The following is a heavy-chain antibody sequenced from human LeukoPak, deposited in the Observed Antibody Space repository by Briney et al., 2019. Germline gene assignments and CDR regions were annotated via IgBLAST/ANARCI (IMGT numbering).Heavy chain of an antibody. CDR1: GFTFSSYS. CDR2: ISSSSSCI. Sequence: GGSLRLSCAASGFTFSSYSMDWVRQAPGKGLEWVSSISSSSSCIYYADSVKGRFTISKDNAKNSLYLQMNSLRAEDTAVYYCARPLPADYWGQGTLVTVSS. V-gene: IGHV3-21*01. CDR3: ARPLPADY. J-gene: IGHJ4*02.